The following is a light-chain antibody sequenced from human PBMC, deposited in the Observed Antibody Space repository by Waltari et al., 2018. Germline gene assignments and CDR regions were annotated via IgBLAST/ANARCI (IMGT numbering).Light chain of an antibody. J-gene: IGKJ2*01. CDR2: EVS. V-gene: IGKV2D-29*01. CDR1: QSPLRSDGKTY. CDR3: MQTVQLLFMYT. Sequence: DIVLTQTPLSLSVTPGQPASISCKSSQSPLRSDGKTYLYWYLQKPGQPPQPLMYEVSKRFSGVSDRFSGSGSGTDVTLNISRVEAEDVGVYYCMQTVQLLFMYTFGPGTKLEIK.